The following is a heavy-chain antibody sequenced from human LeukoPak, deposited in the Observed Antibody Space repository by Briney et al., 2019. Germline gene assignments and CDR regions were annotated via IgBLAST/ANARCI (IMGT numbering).Heavy chain of an antibody. V-gene: IGHV4-59*12. CDR2: IYYSGST. CDR1: GGSISSYY. J-gene: IGHJ4*02. D-gene: IGHD1-26*01. Sequence: SETLSLTCTVSGGSISSYYWSWIRQPPGKGLEWIGYIYYSGSTNYNPSLKSRVTISVDTSKNQFSLKLSSVTAADTAVYYCASTGSGVGATGFDYWGQGTLVTVSS. CDR3: ASTGSGVGATGFDY.